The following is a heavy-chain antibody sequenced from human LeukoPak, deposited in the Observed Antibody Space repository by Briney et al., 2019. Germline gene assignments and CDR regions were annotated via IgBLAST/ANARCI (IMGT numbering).Heavy chain of an antibody. D-gene: IGHD5-18*01. V-gene: IGHV1-69*13. CDR2: IIPIFGTA. CDR3: ARDDTGPAGGYYYYYMDV. J-gene: IGHJ6*03. Sequence: GASVKVSCKASGGTFSSYAISWVRQAPGQGLEWMGGIIPIFGTANYAQKFQGRVTITADESTSTAYMELSSLRSEDTAVYYCARDDTGPAGGYYYYYMDVWGKGTTVTVSS. CDR1: GGTFSSYA.